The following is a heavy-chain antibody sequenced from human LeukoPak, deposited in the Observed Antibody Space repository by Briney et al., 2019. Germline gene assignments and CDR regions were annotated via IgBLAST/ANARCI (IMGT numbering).Heavy chain of an antibody. CDR2: INHSGST. CDR1: GGSFSGYD. V-gene: IGHV4-34*01. Sequence: PSETLSLTCAVYGGSFSGYDWSWIRQPPGMGLEWIGEINHSGSTNYNPSLKSRVTISVDTSKNQFSLKLSSVTAADTAVYYCARERHYYYYMDVWGKGTTVTVSS. J-gene: IGHJ6*03. CDR3: ARERHYYYYMDV.